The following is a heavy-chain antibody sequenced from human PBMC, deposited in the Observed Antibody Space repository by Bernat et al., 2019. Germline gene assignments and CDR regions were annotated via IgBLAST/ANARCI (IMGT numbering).Heavy chain of an antibody. D-gene: IGHD6-13*01. CDR2: IYPGDSDT. J-gene: IGHJ4*02. V-gene: IGHV5-51*01. Sequence: EVQLVQSGAEVKKPGESLKISCKGSGYSFTSYWIGWVRQMPGKGLEWMGIIYPGDSDTRYSPSFQGQVTSAADTSTSTPYLHLSSRKASDIAMYSCARRRSSSWYFDYWGQGTLVTVSS. CDR1: GYSFTSYW. CDR3: ARRRSSSWYFDY.